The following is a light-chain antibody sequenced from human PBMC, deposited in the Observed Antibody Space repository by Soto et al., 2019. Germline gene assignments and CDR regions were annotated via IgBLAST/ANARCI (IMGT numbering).Light chain of an antibody. Sequence: EVVMTQSPATLSVSPGEGATLSCRASQGIGDTLAWYQHKAGQTPRLLIYDTSTRATGVPARFSGSRSGTEFTLTINSLQSEDFAVYYCQHYGASPKYTFGQGTKLEIK. CDR3: QHYGASPKYT. V-gene: IGKV3-15*01. CDR2: DTS. J-gene: IGKJ2*01. CDR1: QGIGDT.